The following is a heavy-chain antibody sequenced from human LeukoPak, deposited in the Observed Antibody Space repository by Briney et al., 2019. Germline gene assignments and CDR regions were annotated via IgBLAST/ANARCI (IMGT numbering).Heavy chain of an antibody. CDR1: RGSISSYY. D-gene: IGHD1-26*01. CDR2: IYYSGST. CDR3: ARDPLGYDAFDI. J-gene: IGHJ3*02. V-gene: IGHV4-59*01. Sequence: SETLSLTCTVSRGSISSYYWSWIRQPPGKGLEWIGYIYYSGSTNYNPSLKSRVTISVDTSKNQFSLKLSSVTAADTAVYYCARDPLGYDAFDIWGQGTMVTVSS.